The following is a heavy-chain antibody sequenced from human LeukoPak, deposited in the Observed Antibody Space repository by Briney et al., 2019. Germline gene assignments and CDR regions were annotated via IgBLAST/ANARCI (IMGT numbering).Heavy chain of an antibody. J-gene: IGHJ6*03. CDR3: ARVGYSSSWYRYYYYYMDV. Sequence: ASVKVSCKASGYTFTGYYMHWVRQAPGQGLEWMGWINPNSGGTNYAQKFQGRVTMTRDTSISTAYMELSRLRSDDTAVYYCARVGYSSSWYRYYYYYMDVWGKGTTVTVSS. D-gene: IGHD6-13*01. CDR2: INPNSGGT. V-gene: IGHV1-2*02. CDR1: GYTFTGYY.